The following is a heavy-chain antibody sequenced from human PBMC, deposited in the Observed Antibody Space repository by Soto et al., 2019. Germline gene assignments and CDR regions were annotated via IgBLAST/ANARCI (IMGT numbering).Heavy chain of an antibody. J-gene: IGHJ4*02. CDR2: IYYNGDS. CDR3: ARGNPFGR. CDR1: GGSLSSYY. D-gene: IGHD3-3*01. Sequence: SETLSLTCTVSGGSLSSYYWSWIRQPPGKGLEWIGYIYYNGDSNYNPSFKSRITISVDTSKNQFSLNLSPMTAADTAVYYCARGNPFGRWGQGTLVTVSS. V-gene: IGHV4-59*12.